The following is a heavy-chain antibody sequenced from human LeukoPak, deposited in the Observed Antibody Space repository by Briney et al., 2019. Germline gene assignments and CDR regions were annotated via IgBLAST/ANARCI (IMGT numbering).Heavy chain of an antibody. V-gene: IGHV4-34*01. Sequence: PSETLSLTCAVYGGSFSGYYWSWIRQPPGKGLEWIGEINHSGSTNYNPSLKSRVTISVDTSKNQFSLKLSSVTAADTAVYYCARGPRTGYSSSWRPKPIDYWGQGTLVTVSS. CDR1: GGSFSGYY. CDR3: ARGPRTGYSSSWRPKPIDY. CDR2: INHSGST. D-gene: IGHD6-13*01. J-gene: IGHJ4*02.